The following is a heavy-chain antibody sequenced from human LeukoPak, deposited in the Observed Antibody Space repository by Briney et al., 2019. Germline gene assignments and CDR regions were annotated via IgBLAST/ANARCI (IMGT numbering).Heavy chain of an antibody. J-gene: IGHJ6*02. V-gene: IGHV4-4*07. D-gene: IGHD4-17*01. CDR2: IYTSGST. Sequence: SETLSLTCTVSGGSISSYYWSWIRQPAGKGLEWIGRIYTSGSTNYNPSVKSRVTMSVGTSKNQFSLKLSTVTAADTAVYYCARDWASTVTTFYYGMDVWGQGTTVTVSS. CDR1: GGSISSYY. CDR3: ARDWASTVTTFYYGMDV.